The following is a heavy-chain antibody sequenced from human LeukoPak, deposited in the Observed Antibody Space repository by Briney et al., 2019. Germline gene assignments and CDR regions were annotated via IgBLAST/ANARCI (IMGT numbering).Heavy chain of an antibody. CDR2: IYYSGST. Sequence: SETLSLTCTVSGGSISSYYWSWIRQPPGKGLDWIGYIYYSGSTNYNPSLKSRVTISVDTSKNQFSLKLSSVTAADTAVYYCARTIIAAAEPWAFDIWGQGTMVTVSS. V-gene: IGHV4-59*01. D-gene: IGHD6-13*01. J-gene: IGHJ3*02. CDR3: ARTIIAAAEPWAFDI. CDR1: GGSISSYY.